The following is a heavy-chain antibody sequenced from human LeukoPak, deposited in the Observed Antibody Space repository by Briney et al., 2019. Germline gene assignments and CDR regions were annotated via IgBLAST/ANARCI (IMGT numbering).Heavy chain of an antibody. D-gene: IGHD6-19*01. V-gene: IGHV3-74*01. Sequence: GGSLRLSCAVSGFTFSRYWMHWVRQAPGKGLVWVSRINSDGSTITYADSVKGRFTISRDNAKNTLSLQMNSLRAEDTAVYYCATTPRSVAGSRIGYYYGMDVWGKGTTVTVSS. J-gene: IGHJ6*04. CDR2: INSDGSTI. CDR1: GFTFSRYW. CDR3: ATTPRSVAGSRIGYYYGMDV.